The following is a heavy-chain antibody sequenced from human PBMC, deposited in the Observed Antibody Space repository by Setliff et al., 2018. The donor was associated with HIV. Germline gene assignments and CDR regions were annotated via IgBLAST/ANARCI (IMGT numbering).Heavy chain of an antibody. J-gene: IGHJ4*02. CDR3: ARGDCSGGSCYSPAY. Sequence: PSETLSLTCTVSGGSMSSYFWSWIRQSPGKGLEWIGYIYNSGGTNYNPSLKSRVTISLDTSKNQFSLNLTSVTAADTAVYYCARGDCSGGSCYSPAYWGQGTLVTVSS. CDR1: GGSMSSYF. V-gene: IGHV4-59*01. CDR2: IYNSGGT. D-gene: IGHD2-15*01.